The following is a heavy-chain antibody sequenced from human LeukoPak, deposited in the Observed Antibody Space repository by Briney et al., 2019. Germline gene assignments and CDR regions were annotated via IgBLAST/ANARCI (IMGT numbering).Heavy chain of an antibody. CDR3: ANYYPPPYYFDY. D-gene: IGHD3-10*01. CDR2: ISGSGGST. Sequence: TGGSLRLSCAASGFTFSSYAMSWVRQAPGKGLEWVSAISGSGGSTYYADSVKGRFTISRDNSKNTLYLQMNSLRAEDTAVYYCANYYPPPYYFDYWGQGTLVTVSS. J-gene: IGHJ4*02. CDR1: GFTFSSYA. V-gene: IGHV3-23*01.